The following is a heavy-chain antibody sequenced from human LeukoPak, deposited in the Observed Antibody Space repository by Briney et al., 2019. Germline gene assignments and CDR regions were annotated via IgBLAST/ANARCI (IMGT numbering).Heavy chain of an antibody. D-gene: IGHD3-22*01. CDR2: IYTSGST. V-gene: IGHV4-59*10. J-gene: IGHJ4*02. CDR3: ASYYYDSSGYYYFDY. CDR1: GFTFSNAW. Sequence: GSLRLSCAASGFTFSNAWMTWVRQAPGKGLEWIGRIYTSGSTNYNPPLKSRVTMSVDTSKNQFSLKLSSVTAADTAVYYCASYYYDSSGYYYFDYWGQGTLVTVSS.